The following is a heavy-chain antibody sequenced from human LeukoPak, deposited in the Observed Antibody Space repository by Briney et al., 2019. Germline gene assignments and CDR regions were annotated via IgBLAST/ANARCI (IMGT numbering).Heavy chain of an antibody. CDR2: IVEDGSET. CDR3: ARDPTRRFAL. CDR1: VFTFSRYW. J-gene: IGHJ4*02. Sequence: PGGSLRLFCATSVFTFSRYWTTCVRQAPGKGLEWVASIVEDGSETYYLGSVKGRFTFSRDDAKNSLYLKMNGLRGEDTAVYYCARDPTRRFALWGQGTLVTVSS. D-gene: IGHD3-3*01. V-gene: IGHV3-7*01.